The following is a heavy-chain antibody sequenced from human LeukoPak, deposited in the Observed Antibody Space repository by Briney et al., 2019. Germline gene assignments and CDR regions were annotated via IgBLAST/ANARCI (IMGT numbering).Heavy chain of an antibody. Sequence: PGGSLRPSCAASGFTFSSYSMNWVRQAPGKGLEWVSSISSSSSYIYYADSVKGRFTISRDNAKNSLYLQMNSLRAEDTAVYYCARDKVTSCYDWGQGTLVTVSS. V-gene: IGHV3-21*01. CDR1: GFTFSSYS. CDR3: ARDKVTSCYD. J-gene: IGHJ4*02. CDR2: ISSSSSYI. D-gene: IGHD2-2*01.